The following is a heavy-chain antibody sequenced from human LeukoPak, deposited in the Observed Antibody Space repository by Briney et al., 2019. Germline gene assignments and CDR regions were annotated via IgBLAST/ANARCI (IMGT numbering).Heavy chain of an antibody. D-gene: IGHD6-13*01. V-gene: IGHV3-74*01. Sequence: PGGSVRLSCAASGLAFSDFWMHWVRQPPGKGLVWVALVKGDGRTKIYADSVKGRFTISRDNAKNTLYLQMNGLRAEDTAVYYCAREQGGIAAAPPFDYWGRGTLVTVSS. J-gene: IGHJ4*02. CDR2: VKGDGRTK. CDR1: GLAFSDFW. CDR3: AREQGGIAAAPPFDY.